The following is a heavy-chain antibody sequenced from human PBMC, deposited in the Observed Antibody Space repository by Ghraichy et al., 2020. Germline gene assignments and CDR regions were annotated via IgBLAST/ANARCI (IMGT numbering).Heavy chain of an antibody. Sequence: SETLSLTCAVYGGSFSGYYWSWIRQPPGKGLEWIGEINHSGSTNYNPSLKSRVTISVDTSKNQFSLKLSSVTAADTAVYYCARLRRKTTMVRGVISEYFDYWGQGTLVTVSS. CDR3: ARLRRKTTMVRGVISEYFDY. CDR1: GGSFSGYY. D-gene: IGHD3-10*01. V-gene: IGHV4-34*01. J-gene: IGHJ4*02. CDR2: INHSGST.